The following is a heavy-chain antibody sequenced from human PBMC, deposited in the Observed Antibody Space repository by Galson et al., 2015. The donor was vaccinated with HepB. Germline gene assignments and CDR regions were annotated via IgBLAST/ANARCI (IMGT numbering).Heavy chain of an antibody. J-gene: IGHJ4*02. CDR2: ISYDGSNK. V-gene: IGHV3-30*18. CDR1: GFTFSSYG. D-gene: IGHD4-23*01. Sequence: SLRLSCAASGFTFSSYGMHWVRQAPGKGLEWVAVISYDGSNKYYADSVKGRFTISRDNSKNTLYLQMNSLRAEDTAVYYCAKDDYGGNSAYWGQGTLVTVSS. CDR3: AKDDYGGNSAY.